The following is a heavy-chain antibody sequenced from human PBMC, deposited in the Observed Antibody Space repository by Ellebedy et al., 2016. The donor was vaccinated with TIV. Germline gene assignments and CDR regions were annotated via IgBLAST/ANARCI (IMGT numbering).Heavy chain of an antibody. J-gene: IGHJ4*02. CDR1: GGSFSGYY. CDR2: INHSGST. V-gene: IGHV4-34*01. D-gene: IGHD2-15*01. Sequence: SETLSLTCAVYGGSFSGYYWSWIRQPPGKGLEWIGEINHSGSTNYNPSLKSPVTISVDTSKNQFSLKLNSVTAADTAVYFCARGRLRQRYCSGDNCLYFDYWGQGTLVTVSS. CDR3: ARGRLRQRYCSGDNCLYFDY.